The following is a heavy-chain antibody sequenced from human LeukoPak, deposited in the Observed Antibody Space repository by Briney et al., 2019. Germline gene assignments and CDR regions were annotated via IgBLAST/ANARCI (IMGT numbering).Heavy chain of an antibody. J-gene: IGHJ5*02. V-gene: IGHV1-69*13. CDR3: ARAPQGCSSTSCPHINWFDP. CDR2: IIPIFGTA. Sequence: SVKVSCKASGGTFSSYAISWVRQAPGQGLEWMGGIIPIFGTANYAQKFQGRVTITADESTSTAYMELGSLRSEDTAVYYCARAPQGCSSTSCPHINWFDPWGQGTLVTVSS. CDR1: GGTFSSYA. D-gene: IGHD2-2*01.